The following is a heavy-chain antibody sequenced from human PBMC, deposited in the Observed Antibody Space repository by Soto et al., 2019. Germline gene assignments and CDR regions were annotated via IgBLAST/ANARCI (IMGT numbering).Heavy chain of an antibody. D-gene: IGHD3-9*01. J-gene: IGHJ6*02. CDR3: ARAIWETYGMDV. V-gene: IGHV3-64*01. CDR1: GFTFISYA. CDR2: ISSNGGST. Sequence: EVQLVESGGGLVQPGGPRSLSWAASGFTFISYARHWVRQPPGKGLEYVSVISSNGGSTYYANSVKGRFTISRDNSKNTLYLQMGSLRAEDMAVYYCARAIWETYGMDVWGQGTTVTVSS.